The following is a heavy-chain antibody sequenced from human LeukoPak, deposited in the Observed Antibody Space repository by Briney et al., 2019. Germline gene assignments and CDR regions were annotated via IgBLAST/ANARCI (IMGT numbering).Heavy chain of an antibody. CDR3: AKIEGSSSYYFDY. CDR2: ISYDGSNK. CDR1: GFTFSSYW. D-gene: IGHD6-6*01. Sequence: GGSLRLSCAASGFTFSSYWMHWVRQAPGKGLEWVAVISYDGSNKYYADSVKGRFTISRDNSKNTLYLQMNSLRAEDTAIYYCAKIEGSSSYYFDYWGQGTLVTVSS. J-gene: IGHJ4*02. V-gene: IGHV3-30*18.